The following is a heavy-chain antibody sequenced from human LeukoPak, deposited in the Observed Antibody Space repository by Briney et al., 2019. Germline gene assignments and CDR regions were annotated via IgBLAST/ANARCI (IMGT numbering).Heavy chain of an antibody. J-gene: IGHJ4*02. D-gene: IGHD5-18*01. CDR1: GFTFSNYG. CDR3: AKRKGETAMVYFDY. CDR2: IRYDGSNK. Sequence: GGSLRLPCAASGFTFSNYGMHWVRQAPGKGLEWVAFIRYDGSNKYYADSVKGRFTISRDNSKNTLYLQMNSLRAEDTAVYYCAKRKGETAMVYFDYWGQGILVTVSS. V-gene: IGHV3-30*02.